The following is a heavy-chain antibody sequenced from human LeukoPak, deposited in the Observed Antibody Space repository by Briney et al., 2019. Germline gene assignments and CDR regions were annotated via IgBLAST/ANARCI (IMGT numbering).Heavy chain of an antibody. J-gene: IGHJ4*02. V-gene: IGHV3-74*01. CDR2: INSDGSST. CDR3: ARGVPFTGYSSGSLDY. CDR1: GFTVSSNY. Sequence: GGSLRLSCAASGFTVSSNYMSWVRQAPGKGLVWVSRINSDGSSTTYADSVKGRFTISRDNAKNTLYLQVNSLRAEDTAVYYCARGVPFTGYSSGSLDYWGQGTLVTVSS. D-gene: IGHD6-19*01.